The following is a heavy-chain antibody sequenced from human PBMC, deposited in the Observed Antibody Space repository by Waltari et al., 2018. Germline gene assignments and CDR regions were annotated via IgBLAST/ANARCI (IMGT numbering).Heavy chain of an antibody. CDR1: GFTFSSYA. D-gene: IGHD3-22*01. CDR3: AKPEYYYDSSRLWDAFDI. CDR2: ISGSGGST. V-gene: IGHV3-23*01. J-gene: IGHJ3*02. Sequence: EVQLLESGGGLVQPGGSLRLSCAASGFTFSSYAMSWVRQAPGKGLEWVSAISGSGGSTYSADAGKGRFTISRDNSKNTRYLQRNSLRAEDTAVYYCAKPEYYYDSSRLWDAFDIWGQGTMVTVSS.